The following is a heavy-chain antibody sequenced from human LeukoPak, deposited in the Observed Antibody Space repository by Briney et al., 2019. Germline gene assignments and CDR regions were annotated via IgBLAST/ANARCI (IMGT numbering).Heavy chain of an antibody. CDR1: GGSISSSSYY. D-gene: IGHD3-9*01. Sequence: PSETLSLTCTVSGGSISSSSYYWGWIRQPPGKELQWIASVYSSGRTNYSPSLKSRVTISVDTSEKQFSLQLNSVTAADTAVYYCARELRYFDWLPDYWGQGTLVTVSS. CDR3: ARELRYFDWLPDY. CDR2: VYSSGRT. V-gene: IGHV4-39*02. J-gene: IGHJ4*02.